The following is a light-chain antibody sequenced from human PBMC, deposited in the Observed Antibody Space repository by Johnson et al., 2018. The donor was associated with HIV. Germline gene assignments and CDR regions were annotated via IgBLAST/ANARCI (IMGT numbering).Light chain of an antibody. CDR1: SSNIGNHY. V-gene: IGLV1-51*01. J-gene: IGLJ1*01. Sequence: SVLTQPPSVSAAPGQKVTISCSGTSSNIGNHYVSWYQLLPGTAPKLLIYDNNQRPSGIPDRFSGSKSGTSATLGITGLQTGDEADYYCGTWDSSLTTSYVFGTGTKVIVV. CDR3: GTWDSSLTTSYV. CDR2: DNN.